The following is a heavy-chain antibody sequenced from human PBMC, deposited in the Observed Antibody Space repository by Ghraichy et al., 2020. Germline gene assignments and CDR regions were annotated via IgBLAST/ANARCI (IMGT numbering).Heavy chain of an antibody. CDR3: AKGVLGGYSYGCPVGFDY. D-gene: IGHD5-18*01. V-gene: IGHV3-30*18. CDR1: GFTFSSYG. Sequence: GGSLRLSCAASGFTFSSYGMHWVRQAPGTGLEWVAVISYDGSNKYYADSVKGRFTISRDNSKNTLFLQMNSLRAEDTAVYYCAKGVLGGYSYGCPVGFDYWGQGTLVTVSS. CDR2: ISYDGSNK. J-gene: IGHJ4*02.